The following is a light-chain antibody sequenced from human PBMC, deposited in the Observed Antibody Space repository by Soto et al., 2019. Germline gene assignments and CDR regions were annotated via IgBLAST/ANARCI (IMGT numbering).Light chain of an antibody. CDR2: YDS. V-gene: IGLV3-21*04. CDR3: QVWDSSSDQYV. CDR1: NIGSKS. Sequence: SYELTQPPSVSVAPGKTARITCGGNNIGSKSVHWYQQKPGQAPVLVIYYDSDRPSGIPERFSGSNSGNTATLTISRVEAGDEADYYCQVWDSSSDQYVFGTGTKDTDL. J-gene: IGLJ1*01.